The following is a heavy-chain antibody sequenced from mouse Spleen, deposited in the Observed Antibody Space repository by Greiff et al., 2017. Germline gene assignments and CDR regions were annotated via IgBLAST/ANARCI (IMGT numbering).Heavy chain of an antibody. J-gene: IGHJ4*01. V-gene: IGHV1-15*01. Sequence: QVQLQQSGAELVRPGASVTLSCKASGYTFTDYEMHWVKQTPVHGLEWIGAIDPETGGTAYNQKFKGKAILTADKSSSTAYMELRSLTSEDSAVYYCTRYDGYYDGMDYWGQGTSVTVSS. CDR3: TRYDGYYDGMDY. CDR2: IDPETGGT. D-gene: IGHD2-3*01. CDR1: GYTFTDYE.